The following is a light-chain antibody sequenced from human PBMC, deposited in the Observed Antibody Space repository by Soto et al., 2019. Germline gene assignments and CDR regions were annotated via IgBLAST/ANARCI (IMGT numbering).Light chain of an antibody. J-gene: IGKJ3*01. CDR1: QCIGDS. Sequence: DTQMTQSPSTLSAPVGDRVTITCRASQCIGDSLAWYQQRPGKAPYLLISDVSSLERGVPSRFSGSGSGTEFTLTISSMQPDDFATYYCQQLNNYPRTFGPGTKVDIK. V-gene: IGKV1-5*01. CDR2: DVS. CDR3: QQLNNYPRT.